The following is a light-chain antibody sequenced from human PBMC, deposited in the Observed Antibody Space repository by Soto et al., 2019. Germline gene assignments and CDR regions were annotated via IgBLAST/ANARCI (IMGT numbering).Light chain of an antibody. Sequence: TQSPGTLSSSPLERATLSFMASQSVSSNYLAWYQQKPGQAPRLLIYGASSRATGIPDRFSGSGSGTDFTLTIDRLESEDFAVYFCQQYGDLPWTFGEGTKVDIK. CDR3: QQYGDLPWT. CDR2: GAS. J-gene: IGKJ1*01. CDR1: QSVSSNY. V-gene: IGKV3-20*01.